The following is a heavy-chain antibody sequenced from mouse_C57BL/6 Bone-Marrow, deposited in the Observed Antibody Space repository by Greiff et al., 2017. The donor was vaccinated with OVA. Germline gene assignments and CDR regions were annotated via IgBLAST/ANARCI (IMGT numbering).Heavy chain of an antibody. J-gene: IGHJ2*01. Sequence: VQLQESGAELVRPGTSVKMSCKASGYTFTNYWIGWAKQRPGHGLEWIGDIYPGGGYTNYNEKFKGKATLTANKSSSTAYMQFSSQTSEDSTIDDGARVDYGNDDYWGQGTTLTVSS. V-gene: IGHV1-63*01. CDR3: ARVDYGNDDY. CDR2: IYPGGGYT. D-gene: IGHD2-2*01. CDR1: GYTFTNYW.